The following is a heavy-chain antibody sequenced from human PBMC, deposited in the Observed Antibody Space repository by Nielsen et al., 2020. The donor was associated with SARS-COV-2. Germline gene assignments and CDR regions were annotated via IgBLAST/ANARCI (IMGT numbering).Heavy chain of an antibody. CDR1: GFTFSDYA. CDR3: AKGNSRLSWFGELALYYYYYGMDV. CDR2: ISTNGGGT. J-gene: IGHJ6*02. Sequence: GESLKISCVASGFTFSDYAMSWVRQAPGKGLEWVSSISTNGGGTYYAESVKGRFTISRDNSKNTMYLEMISLRVEDSALYFCAKGNSRLSWFGELALYYYYYGMDVWGPGTTVTVSS. V-gene: IGHV3-23*01. D-gene: IGHD3-10*01.